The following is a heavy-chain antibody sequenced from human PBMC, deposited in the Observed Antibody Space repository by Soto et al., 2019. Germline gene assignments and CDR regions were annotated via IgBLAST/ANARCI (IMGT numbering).Heavy chain of an antibody. CDR3: ARAVAAITIFRVVINRQDYYYYGMDV. J-gene: IGHJ6*02. D-gene: IGHD3-3*01. V-gene: IGHV1-69*13. CDR2: IIPIFGTA. Sequence: SVKVSCKASGGTFSSYAISWVRQAPGQGLEWMGGIIPIFGTANYAQKFQGRVTITADESTSTAYMELSSLRSEDTAVYYCARAVAAITIFRVVINRQDYYYYGMDVWGQGTTVTVSS. CDR1: GGTFSSYA.